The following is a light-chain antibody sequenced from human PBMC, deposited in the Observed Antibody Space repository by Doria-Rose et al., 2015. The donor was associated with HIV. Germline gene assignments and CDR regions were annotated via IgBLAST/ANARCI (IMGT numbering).Light chain of an antibody. J-gene: IGKJ4*01. Sequence: PWERATLSCRASQSVSSYLAWYQQKPGQAPRLLMYDASNRATGIPARFSGSGSGTDFTLTISSLEPEDFAVYYCQQRSNWRLTFGGGTKVEIK. CDR1: QSVSSY. V-gene: IGKV3-11*01. CDR2: DAS. CDR3: QQRSNWRLT.